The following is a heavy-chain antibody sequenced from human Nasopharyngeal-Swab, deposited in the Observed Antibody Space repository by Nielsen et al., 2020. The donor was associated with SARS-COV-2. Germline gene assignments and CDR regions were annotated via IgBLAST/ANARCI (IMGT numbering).Heavy chain of an antibody. CDR1: GFTFSSYA. CDR3: AKDVLRGWGSNFYFYGMDV. Sequence: GESLKISCAASGFTFSSYAVTWVRQVPGKGLEWVSGVTGSGDSTYYADSVRGRFTISRDNSKNTLFLQMNSLTGEDTAIYFCAKDVLRGWGSNFYFYGMDVWGQGSPVTVSS. CDR2: VTGSGDST. J-gene: IGHJ6*02. D-gene: IGHD6-19*01. V-gene: IGHV3-23*01.